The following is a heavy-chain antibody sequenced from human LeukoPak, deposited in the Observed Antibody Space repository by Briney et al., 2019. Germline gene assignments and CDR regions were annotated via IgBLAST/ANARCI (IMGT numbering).Heavy chain of an antibody. V-gene: IGHV4-34*01. CDR1: GGSFSGYY. CDR3: ARRVHKGAYDYVWGSYRNNWFDP. J-gene: IGHJ5*02. D-gene: IGHD3-16*02. CDR2: INHSGST. Sequence: PSETLSLTCAVYGGSFSGYYWSWIRQPPGKGLEWIGEINHSGSTNYNPSLKSRVTISVDTSKNQFSLKLSSVTAADTAVYYCARRVHKGAYDYVWGSYRNNWFDPWGQGTLVTVSS.